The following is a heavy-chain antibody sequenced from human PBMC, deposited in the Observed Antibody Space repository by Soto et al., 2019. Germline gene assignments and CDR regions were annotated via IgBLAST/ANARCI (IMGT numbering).Heavy chain of an antibody. J-gene: IGHJ3*02. V-gene: IGHV1-69*06. Sequence: GASVKVSCKASGDTFSSYAISWVRQAPGQGLEWMGGIIPIFGTANYAQKFQGRVTITADKSTSTSYMELSSLRSEDTAVYYCARDYCGGDCLAFDIWGQGTMVTVSS. CDR1: GDTFSSYA. CDR3: ARDYCGGDCLAFDI. D-gene: IGHD2-21*02. CDR2: IIPIFGTA.